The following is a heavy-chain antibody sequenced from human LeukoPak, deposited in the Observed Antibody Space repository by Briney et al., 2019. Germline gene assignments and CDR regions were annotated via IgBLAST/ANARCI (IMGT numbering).Heavy chain of an antibody. J-gene: IGHJ4*02. D-gene: IGHD5-12*01. CDR3: AKGVRSGYDRLDY. CDR1: GFTFSNYG. V-gene: IGHV3-30*18. CDR2: ISYDGLNK. Sequence: GGSLRLSCAASGFTFSNYGILWVRQAPGKGLEWVAVISYDGLNKNHADSVKGRFTISRDNSRNALSLQMNSLRVEDTAVYYCAKGVRSGYDRLDYWGQGALVTVSS.